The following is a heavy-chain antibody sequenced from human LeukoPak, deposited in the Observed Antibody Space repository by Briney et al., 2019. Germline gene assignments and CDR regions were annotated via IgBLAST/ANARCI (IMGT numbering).Heavy chain of an antibody. J-gene: IGHJ4*02. CDR3: AKDGTRWLQFRGFDY. V-gene: IGHV3-23*01. CDR2: ISGSGGST. CDR1: GFTFSSYA. Sequence: GGSLRLSCAASGFTFSSYAMSWVRQAPGKGLEWVSAISGSGGSTYYADSVKGRFTISRDNSKNTLYLQMNSLRAVDTAVYYCAKDGTRWLQFRGFDYWGQGTLVTVSS. D-gene: IGHD5-24*01.